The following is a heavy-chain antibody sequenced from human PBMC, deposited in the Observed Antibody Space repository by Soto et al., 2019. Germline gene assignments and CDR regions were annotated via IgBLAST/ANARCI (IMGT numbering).Heavy chain of an antibody. Sequence: GASVKVSCKASGYTFTRYGISWVRQAPGQGLEWMGWISGYNGDTKYAQKFQGRVTMTVDTSTTTAYMELRSLTSDDRAVYYCAKNGQPPCYYYGMDVWGQGTTVTVSS. CDR3: AKNGQPPCYYYGMDV. J-gene: IGHJ6*02. V-gene: IGHV1-18*01. CDR2: ISGYNGDT. CDR1: GYTFTRYG. D-gene: IGHD2-8*01.